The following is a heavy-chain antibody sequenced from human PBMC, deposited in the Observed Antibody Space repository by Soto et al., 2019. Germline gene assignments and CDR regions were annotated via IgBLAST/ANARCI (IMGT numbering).Heavy chain of an antibody. Sequence: SETLSLTCAVYGGSFSGYYWSWIRQPPGKGLEWIGEINHSGSTNYNPSLKSRVTISVDTSKNQFSLKLSSVTAADTAVYYCARVMPVAGKTHWGQGTLVTVSS. CDR3: ARVMPVAGKTH. V-gene: IGHV4-34*01. CDR1: GGSFSGYY. J-gene: IGHJ4*02. D-gene: IGHD6-19*01. CDR2: INHSGST.